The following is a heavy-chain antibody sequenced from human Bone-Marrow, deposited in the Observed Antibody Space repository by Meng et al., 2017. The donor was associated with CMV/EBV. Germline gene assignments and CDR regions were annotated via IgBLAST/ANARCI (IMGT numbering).Heavy chain of an antibody. Sequence: GGSLRLSCAASGFTFSSYSMNWVRQAPGKGLEWVSSISSSSSYIYYADSVKGRFTISRDNAKNSLYLQMNSLRAEDTAVYYCARDGVSIAARDYYYGMDVWGQGTTVTVSS. CDR3: ARDGVSIAARDYYYGMDV. D-gene: IGHD6-6*01. CDR2: ISSSSSYI. V-gene: IGHV3-21*04. J-gene: IGHJ6*02. CDR1: GFTFSSYS.